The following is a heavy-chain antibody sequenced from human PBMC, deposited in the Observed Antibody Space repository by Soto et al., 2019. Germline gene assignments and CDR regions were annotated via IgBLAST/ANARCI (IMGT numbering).Heavy chain of an antibody. CDR1: GFTFSSYG. V-gene: IGHV3-33*01. J-gene: IGHJ6*03. CDR2: IWYDGSNK. CDR3: ARDPSKDGDYYYYMDG. D-gene: IGHD3-10*01. Sequence: QVQLVESGGGVVQPGRSLRLSCAASGFTFSSYGMHWVRQAPGKGLEWVAVIWYDGSNKYYADSVKGRFTISRDNSKNTLYLQMTSLTADDPAVDYCARDPSKDGDYYYYMDGWGKGTTVTVSS.